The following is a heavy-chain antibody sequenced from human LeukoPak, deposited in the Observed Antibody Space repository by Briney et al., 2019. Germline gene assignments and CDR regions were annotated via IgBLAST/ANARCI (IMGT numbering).Heavy chain of an antibody. V-gene: IGHV1-46*01. J-gene: IGHJ4*02. CDR1: GYTFTSYA. D-gene: IGHD5-24*01. CDR2: INPSGGST. CDR3: AREGQGWLQSARY. Sequence: VASVKVSCKASGYTFTSYAMNWVRQAPGQGLEWMGIINPSGGSTSYAQKFQGRVTMTRDTSISTAYMELSRLRSDDTAVYYCAREGQGWLQSARYWGQGTLVTVSS.